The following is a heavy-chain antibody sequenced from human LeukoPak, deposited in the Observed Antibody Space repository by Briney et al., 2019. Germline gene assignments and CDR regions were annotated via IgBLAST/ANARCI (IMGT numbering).Heavy chain of an antibody. J-gene: IGHJ2*01. D-gene: IGHD2-15*01. CDR3: ARDVWGSRLSRYFDL. V-gene: IGHV3-23*01. Sequence: PGGSLRLSCAASGFTFSSDAMSWVRQAPGKGLEWVSAISGSGGSTYYADSVKGRFTISRDNAKNSLYLQMNSLRAEDTAVYYCARDVWGSRLSRYFDLWGRGTLVTVSS. CDR2: ISGSGGST. CDR1: GFTFSSDA.